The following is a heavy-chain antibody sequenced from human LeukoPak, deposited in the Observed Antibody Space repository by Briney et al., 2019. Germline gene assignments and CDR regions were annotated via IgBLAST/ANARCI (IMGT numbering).Heavy chain of an antibody. CDR2: IYYSGST. Sequence: PSETLSLTCTVSGGSISSYYWSWIRQPPGKGLEWVGYIYYSGSTNYSPSLKSRVTISLDTSKNQFSLKLSSVTAADTAVYYCARGVNSGYFDYCGQGTLVTVSS. V-gene: IGHV4-59*01. D-gene: IGHD1-26*01. CDR1: GGSISSYY. CDR3: ARGVNSGYFDY. J-gene: IGHJ4*02.